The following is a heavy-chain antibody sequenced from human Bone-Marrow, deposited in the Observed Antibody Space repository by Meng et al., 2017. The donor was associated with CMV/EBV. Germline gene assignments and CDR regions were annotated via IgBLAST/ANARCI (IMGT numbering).Heavy chain of an antibody. J-gene: IGHJ3*02. CDR2: ISWDGGST. Sequence: GESLKISCAASGFTFDDYAMHWVRQAPGKGLEWVSLISWDGGSTYYADSVKGRFTISRDNSKNSLYLQMNSLRAEDTAVYYCAKTRSGSYSIGAFDIWGQGTRVTVSS. CDR3: AKTRSGSYSIGAFDI. V-gene: IGHV3-43D*03. D-gene: IGHD1-26*01. CDR1: GFTFDDYA.